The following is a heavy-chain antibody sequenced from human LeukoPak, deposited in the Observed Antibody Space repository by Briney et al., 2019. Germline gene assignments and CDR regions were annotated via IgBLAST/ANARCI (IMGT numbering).Heavy chain of an antibody. J-gene: IGHJ5*02. CDR2: FDPSDSYT. V-gene: IGHV5-10-1*01. D-gene: IGHD3-10*01. CDR3: ARQRVRGVINNWFDP. Sequence: GESLRISCQGSGYSFTSYWISWVRQMPGKGLEWMGRFDPSDSYTNYSPSFQGHVTISADKSISTAYLQWSSLKASDTAMYYCARQRVRGVINNWFDPWGQGTLVTVSS. CDR1: GYSFTSYW.